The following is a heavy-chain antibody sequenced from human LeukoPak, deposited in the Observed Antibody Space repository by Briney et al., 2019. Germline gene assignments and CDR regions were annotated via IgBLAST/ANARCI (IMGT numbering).Heavy chain of an antibody. CDR1: GDSVTGYF. D-gene: IGHD2-15*01. Sequence: SETLSLTCTVFGDSVTGYFLNWVRQPPGKGLEWIGHIYKIGTTNYNPSLKSRLTISADTSKNQFTLQLRSVTAADTAVYYCVIGVGWQPDYWGQGALVTVSS. V-gene: IGHV4-59*02. CDR3: VIGVGWQPDY. CDR2: IYKIGTT. J-gene: IGHJ4*02.